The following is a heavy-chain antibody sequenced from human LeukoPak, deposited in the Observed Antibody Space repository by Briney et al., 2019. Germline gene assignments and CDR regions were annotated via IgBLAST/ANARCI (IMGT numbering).Heavy chain of an antibody. D-gene: IGHD2-2*01. V-gene: IGHV4-39*01. Sequence: PSETLSLTCTVSGGSISSSSYYWGWIRQPPGKGLEWIGSIYYSGSTYYNPSLKSRVTISVDTSKNQFSLKLSSVTAADTAVYYCARQIPAATCWFDPWGQGTLVTVSS. CDR3: ARQIPAATCWFDP. J-gene: IGHJ5*02. CDR2: IYYSGST. CDR1: GGSISSSSYY.